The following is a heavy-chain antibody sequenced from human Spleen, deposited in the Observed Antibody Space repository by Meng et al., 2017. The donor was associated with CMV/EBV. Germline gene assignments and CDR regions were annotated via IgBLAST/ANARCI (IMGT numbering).Heavy chain of an antibody. CDR2: INTSGSRT. J-gene: IGHJ4*02. D-gene: IGHD3-22*01. Sequence: TFSNYLMHWVRQAPGQGLEWMGRINTSGSRTSYAKKFQGRVTMTRDTSTSTVYMELSILRSEDTAVYYCARGDDSSGYYYGNRFDYWGQGTLVTVSS. CDR1: TFSNYL. V-gene: IGHV1-46*01. CDR3: ARGDDSSGYYYGNRFDY.